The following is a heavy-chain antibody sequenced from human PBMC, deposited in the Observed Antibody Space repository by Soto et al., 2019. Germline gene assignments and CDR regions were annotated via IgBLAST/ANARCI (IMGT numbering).Heavy chain of an antibody. V-gene: IGHV3-15*01. CDR2: IKSKTDGGTT. J-gene: IGHJ4*02. D-gene: IGHD5-12*01. Sequence: GGSLRLSCAASGFTFSNAWMSWVRQAPGKGLEWVGRIKSKTDGGTTDYAAPVKGRFTISRDDSKNTLYLQMNSLKTEDTAVYYCTTDIVATIEEGIDYWGQGTLVTVSS. CDR1: GFTFSNAW. CDR3: TTDIVATIEEGIDY.